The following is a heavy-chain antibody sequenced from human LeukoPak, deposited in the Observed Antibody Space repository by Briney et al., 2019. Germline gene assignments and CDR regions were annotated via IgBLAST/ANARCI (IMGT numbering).Heavy chain of an antibody. V-gene: IGHV4-38-2*02. CDR1: GYSISSGFL. CDR3: ARDPRWLTPDCNSIGCYVNWFDP. Sequence: SETLSLTCAVSGYSISSGFLWGWIRQPPGKGLEWIGSIYRSGNTYYNPSLKSRITMSVDTCKNQFSLKLSSVTAADTAVYYCARDPRWLTPDCNSIGCYVNWFDPWGQGTLVTVSS. J-gene: IGHJ5*02. D-gene: IGHD2-2*01. CDR2: IYRSGNT.